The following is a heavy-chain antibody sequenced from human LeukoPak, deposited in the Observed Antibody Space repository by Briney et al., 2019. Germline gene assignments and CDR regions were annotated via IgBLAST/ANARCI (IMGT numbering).Heavy chain of an antibody. CDR1: GGSISSSTFY. CDR2: LYYSGST. V-gene: IGHV4-39*02. Sequence: SETLSLTCTVSGGSISSSTFYWGWIRQPPGKGLEWIGSLYYSGSTYYNPSLKSRVTISVDTSKNRFSLKLSSVTAADTAVYYCAREGYYGSGSYGAFDIWGQGTMVTVSS. CDR3: AREGYYGSGSYGAFDI. J-gene: IGHJ3*02. D-gene: IGHD3-10*01.